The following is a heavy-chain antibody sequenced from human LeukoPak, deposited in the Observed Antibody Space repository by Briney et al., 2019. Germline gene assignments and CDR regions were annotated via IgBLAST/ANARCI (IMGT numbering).Heavy chain of an antibody. CDR2: INHSGST. J-gene: IGHJ6*03. CDR1: GGSFSGHY. Sequence: PSETLSLTCAVYGGSFSGHYWSWIRQPPGKGLEWIGEINHSGSTNYNPPLKSRVTISIDTSKNQFSLKLSAVTAADTAVYYCARVWYYGSGTNSDLYYYYYMDVWGRGTTVTVS. V-gene: IGHV4-34*01. D-gene: IGHD3-10*01. CDR3: ARVWYYGSGTNSDLYYYYYMDV.